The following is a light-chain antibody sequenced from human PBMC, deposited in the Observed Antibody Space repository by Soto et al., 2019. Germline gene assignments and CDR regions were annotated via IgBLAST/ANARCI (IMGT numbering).Light chain of an antibody. J-gene: IGLJ2*01. CDR3: SSFSRTSTLVV. V-gene: IGLV2-14*03. CDR2: DVS. Sequence: QSALTQPASVSGSPGQSLTISCTGTSSDVGDYDYVSWYQQHPGKAPKLIIYDVSSRPSGISNRFSGSKSGDTASLTISGLQGEGEADYFGSSFSRTSTLVVFGGGTKLTVL. CDR1: SSDVGDYDY.